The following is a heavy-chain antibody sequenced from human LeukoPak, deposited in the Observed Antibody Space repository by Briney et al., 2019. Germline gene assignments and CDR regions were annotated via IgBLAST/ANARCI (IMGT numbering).Heavy chain of an antibody. V-gene: IGHV3-23*01. J-gene: IGHJ6*02. Sequence: GGSLRLSCAASGFTFSSYAMSWVRQAPGKGLEWVSGISGGGDNTYYADSVKGRFTISRDNSKNTLYLQMNSLRAEDTAVYYCARGEGILLWFGEGPCGMDVWGQGTTVTVSS. CDR1: GFTFSSYA. D-gene: IGHD3-10*01. CDR2: ISGGGDNT. CDR3: ARGEGILLWFGEGPCGMDV.